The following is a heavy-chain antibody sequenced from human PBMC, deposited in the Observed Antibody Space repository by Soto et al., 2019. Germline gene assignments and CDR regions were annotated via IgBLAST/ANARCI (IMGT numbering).Heavy chain of an antibody. CDR1: GYTFTHYA. J-gene: IGHJ4*02. D-gene: IGHD1-26*01. Sequence: QVQLVQSGAEAKKPGASVKVSCKTSGYTFTHYALPWVRQAPGQRLEWMGWINVGNGNTKYSQNFQGRVTLTRDTSASTAYMQLSSLTSEDTAVYYCARDYVGADYWGQGTLVTVSS. V-gene: IGHV1-3*01. CDR3: ARDYVGADY. CDR2: INVGNGNT.